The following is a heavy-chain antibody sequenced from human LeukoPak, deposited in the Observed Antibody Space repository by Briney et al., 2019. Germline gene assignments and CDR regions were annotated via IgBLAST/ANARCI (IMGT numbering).Heavy chain of an antibody. Sequence: GGSLRLSCAASGFTFRSYAMSWVRQAPGKGLEWVSAVSGSGGSTYYADSVKGRFTISRDNSKNTLYLQMNSLRAEDTAVYYCAKGRGQSYPHYHFDSWGQGTLVTVSS. J-gene: IGHJ4*02. D-gene: IGHD3-16*02. CDR3: AKGRGQSYPHYHFDS. CDR2: VSGSGGST. V-gene: IGHV3-23*01. CDR1: GFTFRSYA.